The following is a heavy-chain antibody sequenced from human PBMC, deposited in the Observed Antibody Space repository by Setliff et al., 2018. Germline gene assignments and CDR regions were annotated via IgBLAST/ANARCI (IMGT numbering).Heavy chain of an antibody. J-gene: IGHJ6*02. CDR1: GYTFTTYY. Sequence: ASVKVSCKASGYTFTTYYMHWVRQAPGQGLEWMGWMNPNSGNTGYAQKFQGRVTMTRNTSISTAYMELSSLRSEDTAVYYCARDVPFWSGYYTGYYYYYGMDVWGQGTTVTVSS. CDR2: MNPNSGNT. CDR3: ARDVPFWSGYYTGYYYYYGMDV. V-gene: IGHV1-8*02. D-gene: IGHD3-3*01.